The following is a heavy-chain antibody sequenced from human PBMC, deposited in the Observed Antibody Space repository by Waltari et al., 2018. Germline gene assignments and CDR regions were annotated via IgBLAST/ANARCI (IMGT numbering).Heavy chain of an antibody. Sequence: QMQLVQSGPEVKKPGTSVKVSCKASGFTFTSSAVQWVRQARGQRLEWIGWSGGGSGNTNYAQKFQERVTITRDMSTSTAYMELSSLRSEDTAVYYCAALITMVQGAYFDYWGQGTLVTVSS. D-gene: IGHD3-10*01. CDR1: GFTFTSSA. CDR2: SGGGSGNT. J-gene: IGHJ4*02. CDR3: AALITMVQGAYFDY. V-gene: IGHV1-58*01.